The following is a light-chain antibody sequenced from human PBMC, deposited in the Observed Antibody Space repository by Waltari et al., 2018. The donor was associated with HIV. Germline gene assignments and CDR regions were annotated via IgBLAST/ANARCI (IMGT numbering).Light chain of an antibody. Sequence: DIQMTQSPSSLSASVGDRVTITCRARQGISNHLAWYKQKPGKVPKLLIYAASTLQSGVSSRFSGSGSGTDFTLTISSLQPEDVATYYCQKYNSAPWTFGQGTKVEIK. CDR1: QGISNH. CDR2: AAS. J-gene: IGKJ1*01. CDR3: QKYNSAPWT. V-gene: IGKV1-27*01.